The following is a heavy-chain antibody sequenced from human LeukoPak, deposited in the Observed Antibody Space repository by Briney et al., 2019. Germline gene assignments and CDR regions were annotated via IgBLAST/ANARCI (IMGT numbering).Heavy chain of an antibody. D-gene: IGHD3-16*01. Sequence: GGSLRLSCAASGFTFSSYWMHWVRQAPGKGLVWVSHINGDGTSTSYADSVKGRFTISRDNAKNSLYLQMNSLRAEDTAVYYCARDGGSLYWGQGTLVTVSS. CDR1: GFTFSSYW. J-gene: IGHJ4*02. V-gene: IGHV3-74*01. CDR2: INGDGTST. CDR3: ARDGGSLY.